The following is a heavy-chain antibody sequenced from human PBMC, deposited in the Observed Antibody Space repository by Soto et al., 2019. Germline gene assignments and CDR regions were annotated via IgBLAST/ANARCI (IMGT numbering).Heavy chain of an antibody. V-gene: IGHV3-30*18. D-gene: IGHD6-19*01. CDR2: ISYDGSNK. Sequence: GGSLRLSCAASGFTFSSYGMHWVRQAPGKGLEWVAVISYDGSNKYYADSVKGRFTISRDNSKNTLYLQMNSLRAEDTAVYYCAKPPSSGWWTLVGYWGQGTLVTVSS. J-gene: IGHJ4*02. CDR1: GFTFSSYG. CDR3: AKPPSSGWWTLVGY.